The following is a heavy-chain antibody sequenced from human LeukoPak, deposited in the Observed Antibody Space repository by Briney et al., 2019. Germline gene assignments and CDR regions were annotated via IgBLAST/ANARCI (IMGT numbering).Heavy chain of an antibody. J-gene: IGHJ5*02. D-gene: IGHD1-14*01. Sequence: GGSLRLSCAASGFTFVDYAMHWVRQAPGKGLEWVAGIMWNSGAIAYADSVKGRFTISRDNAKNSLYLQMNSLRSEDTALYYCVKDRNPNLNYDIHWFEPWGPETRDTVSS. CDR3: VKDRNPNLNYDIHWFEP. V-gene: IGHV3-9*01. CDR1: GFTFVDYA. CDR2: IMWNSGAI.